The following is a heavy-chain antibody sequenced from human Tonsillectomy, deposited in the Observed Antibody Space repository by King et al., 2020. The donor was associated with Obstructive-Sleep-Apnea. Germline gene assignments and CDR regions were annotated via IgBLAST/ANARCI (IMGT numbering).Heavy chain of an antibody. CDR2: MNPNSGNT. Sequence: QLVQSGAEVKKPGASVKVSCKASGYTFTSYDINWVRQATGQGLEWMGWMNPNSGNTGYTQKFQGRLTMTRNTSISTAYMELSSQRSEDTAVYYCALRVTMVRGGSWFDPWGQGTLVTVSS. D-gene: IGHD3-10*01. CDR3: ALRVTMVRGGSWFDP. V-gene: IGHV1-8*01. CDR1: GYTFTSYD. J-gene: IGHJ5*02.